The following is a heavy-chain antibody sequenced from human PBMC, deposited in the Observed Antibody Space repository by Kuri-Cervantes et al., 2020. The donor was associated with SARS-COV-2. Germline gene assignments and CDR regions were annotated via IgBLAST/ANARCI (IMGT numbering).Heavy chain of an antibody. J-gene: IGHJ4*01. Sequence: SETLSLTCTASGGTISSYYWTWIRQPAGKGLEWIRRIYTSGSTNYNPSLKSRVTMSVDTSKNQFSLKQSSVTAADTAVYYCTGGIFGIFIRDWGQGILVTVSS. D-gene: IGHD3-3*01. CDR2: IYTSGST. V-gene: IGHV4-4*07. CDR1: GGTISSYY. CDR3: TGGIFGIFIRD.